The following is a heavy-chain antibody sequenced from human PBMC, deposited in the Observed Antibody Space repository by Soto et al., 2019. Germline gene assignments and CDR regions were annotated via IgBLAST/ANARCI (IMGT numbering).Heavy chain of an antibody. Sequence: QVQLQESGPGLVKPSQTLSLPCTVSGGSISSGGYYWSWIRQHPGKGLEWIGYSYYGGSTYYNPSLKSRVTISVDTAKNQSSLKLITVTAADTAAYYCARYDNGGSYGGDIWGQGTMVTVSS. V-gene: IGHV4-31*03. D-gene: IGHD2-8*01. CDR2: SYYGGST. CDR1: GGSISSGGYY. J-gene: IGHJ3*02. CDR3: ARYDNGGSYGGDI.